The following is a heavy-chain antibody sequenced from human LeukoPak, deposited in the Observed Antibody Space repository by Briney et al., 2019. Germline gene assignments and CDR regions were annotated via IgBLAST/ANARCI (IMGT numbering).Heavy chain of an antibody. Sequence: GGSLRLSCAASGFTVSSNYMSWVRQAPGKGLEWVSVIYSGGSTYYADSVKGRFTISRDNSKNTLYLQMNSLRAEDTAVYYCARADYGGNTQYFDLWGRGTLVTVSS. CDR1: GFTVSSNY. J-gene: IGHJ2*01. CDR3: ARADYGGNTQYFDL. CDR2: IYSGGST. V-gene: IGHV3-53*01. D-gene: IGHD4-23*01.